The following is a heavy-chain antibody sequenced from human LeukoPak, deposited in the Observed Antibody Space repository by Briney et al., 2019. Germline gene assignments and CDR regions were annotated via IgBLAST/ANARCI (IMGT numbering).Heavy chain of an antibody. CDR2: INSDGSST. CDR3: APHLSVVVPGAQYGMDV. Sequence: GGSLRLSCAASGFTFSSYWMHWVRQAPGKGLVWVSRINSDGSSTSYADSVKGRFTISRDSAKNMLYLQMNSLRAEDTAVYYCAPHLSVVVPGAQYGMDVWGQGTTVTVSS. CDR1: GFTFSSYW. D-gene: IGHD2-2*01. V-gene: IGHV3-74*01. J-gene: IGHJ6*02.